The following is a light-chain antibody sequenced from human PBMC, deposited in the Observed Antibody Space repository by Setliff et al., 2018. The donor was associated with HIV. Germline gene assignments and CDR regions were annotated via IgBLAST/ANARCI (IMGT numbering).Light chain of an antibody. CDR3: SSYTSSSTFYV. J-gene: IGLJ1*01. CDR1: SGDVGGYNY. Sequence: ALAQPASVSGSPGQSITISCTGTSGDVGGYNYVSWYQQHPGKAPKLMIYDVSNRPSGISNRFSGSKSGNTASLTISGLQAEDEADYYCSSYTSSSTFYVFGTGTKVTVL. CDR2: DVS. V-gene: IGLV2-14*03.